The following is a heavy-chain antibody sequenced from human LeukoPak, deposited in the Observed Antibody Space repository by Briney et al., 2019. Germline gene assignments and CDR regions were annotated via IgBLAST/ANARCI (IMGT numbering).Heavy chain of an antibody. CDR2: IIPIFGTA. CDR1: GGTFISYA. Sequence: SVKVSCKASGGTFISYASSWVRQAPGQGLEWMGGIIPIFGTANYAQKFQGRVTITADESTSTAYMELSSLRSEDTAVYYCARDQGIAAAGTGDAFDIWGQGTMVTVSS. V-gene: IGHV1-69*13. J-gene: IGHJ3*02. CDR3: ARDQGIAAAGTGDAFDI. D-gene: IGHD6-13*01.